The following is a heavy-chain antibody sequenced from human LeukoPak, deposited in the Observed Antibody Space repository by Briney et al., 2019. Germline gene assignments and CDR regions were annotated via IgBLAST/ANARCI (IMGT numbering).Heavy chain of an antibody. Sequence: SETLSLTCTVTGFSISRSSYYWDWIRQPPGKGLEWIGNIYYSGSTQYNLSLKSRATISVDTSKNQFSLKLSSVTAADTAVYYCARLRSCGWYEDYWGQGTLVTVSS. D-gene: IGHD6-19*01. CDR1: GFSISRSSYY. J-gene: IGHJ4*02. V-gene: IGHV4-39*01. CDR2: IYYSGST. CDR3: ARLRSCGWYEDY.